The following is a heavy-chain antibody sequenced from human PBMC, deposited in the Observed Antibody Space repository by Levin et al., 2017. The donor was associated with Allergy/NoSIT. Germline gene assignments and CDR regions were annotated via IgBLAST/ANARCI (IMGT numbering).Heavy chain of an antibody. CDR2: ISGSGGST. V-gene: IGHV3-23*01. J-gene: IGHJ3*02. CDR1: GFTFSSYA. D-gene: IGHD3-22*01. CDR3: AKDQDSSGYYIVLDAFDI. Sequence: GGSLRLSCAASGFTFSSYAMSWVRQAPGKGLEWVSAISGSGGSTYYADSVKGRFTISRDNSKNTLYLQMNSLRAEDTAVYYCAKDQDSSGYYIVLDAFDIWGQGTMVTVSS.